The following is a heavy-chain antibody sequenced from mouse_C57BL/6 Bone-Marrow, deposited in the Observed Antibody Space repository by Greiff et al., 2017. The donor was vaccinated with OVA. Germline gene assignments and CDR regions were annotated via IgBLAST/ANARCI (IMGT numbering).Heavy chain of an antibody. CDR3: ARLTGSSYPYYLDY. J-gene: IGHJ2*01. Sequence: VQLQQPGAELVKPGASVKLSCKASGYTFTSYWMQWVKQRPGQGLEWIGEIDPSDSYTNYNQKFKGKATLTVDTSSSTAYMQLSSLTSEDSAVYYCARLTGSSYPYYLDYWGQGTTLTVSS. CDR2: IDPSDSYT. D-gene: IGHD1-1*01. CDR1: GYTFTSYW. V-gene: IGHV1-50*01.